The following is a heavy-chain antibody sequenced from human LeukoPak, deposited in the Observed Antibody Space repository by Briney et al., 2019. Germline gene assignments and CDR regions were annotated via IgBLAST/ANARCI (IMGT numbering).Heavy chain of an antibody. CDR1: GFTFSSYS. D-gene: IGHD3-22*01. CDR3: ARTYDSSGYSTSDY. V-gene: IGHV3-21*01. J-gene: IGHJ4*02. CDR2: IISSSSYI. Sequence: GGSLRLSCAASGFTFSSYSMNWVRQAPGKGLEWVSSIISSSSYIYYADSVKGRFTISRDNAKNSLYLQMNSLRAEDTAVYYCARTYDSSGYSTSDYWGQGTLVTVTS.